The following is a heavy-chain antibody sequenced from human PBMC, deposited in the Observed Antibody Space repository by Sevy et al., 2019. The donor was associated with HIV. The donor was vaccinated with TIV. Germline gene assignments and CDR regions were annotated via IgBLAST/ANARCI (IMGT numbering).Heavy chain of an antibody. V-gene: IGHV3-7*01. J-gene: IGHJ5*02. CDR2: INQDASEI. Sequence: GGSLRLSCAASGFTFSTSWMHWDRQAPGKGLEWVANINQDASEIYYVYSVKGRFTISRDNAKNSLYLQMNSLRVEDTAVYACAGPRFDPWGQGTLVTVSS. CDR3: AGPRFDP. CDR1: GFTFSTSW.